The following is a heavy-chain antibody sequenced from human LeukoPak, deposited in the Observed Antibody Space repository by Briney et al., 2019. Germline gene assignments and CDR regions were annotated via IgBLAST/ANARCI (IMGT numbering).Heavy chain of an antibody. D-gene: IGHD3-10*01. CDR3: AGYGSGSYYKAFDF. CDR2: VYYTGSS. Sequence: SETLSLTCSVSGDSIRSSYWSWIRQPPGKGLEWIGYVYYTGSSYYNPSLKSRATTSIDMSKNLFSLKLTSMTAADTAVYYCAGYGSGSYYKAFDFWGQGILVTVSS. CDR1: GDSIRSSY. V-gene: IGHV4-59*01. J-gene: IGHJ4*02.